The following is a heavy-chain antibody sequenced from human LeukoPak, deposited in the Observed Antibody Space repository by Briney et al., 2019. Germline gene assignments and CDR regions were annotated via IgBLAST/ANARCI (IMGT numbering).Heavy chain of an antibody. J-gene: IGHJ4*02. CDR1: GGSISSYY. D-gene: IGHD2-2*01. CDR2: IYTSGST. Sequence: SETLSLTCTVSGGSISSYYWSWIRQPAGKGLEWIGRIYTSGSTNYNPSLKSRVTMSVDTSKNQFSLKLSSVTAVDTAVYYCARDRPDYQSSCYFDYWGQGTLVTVSS. CDR3: ARDRPDYQSSCYFDY. V-gene: IGHV4-4*07.